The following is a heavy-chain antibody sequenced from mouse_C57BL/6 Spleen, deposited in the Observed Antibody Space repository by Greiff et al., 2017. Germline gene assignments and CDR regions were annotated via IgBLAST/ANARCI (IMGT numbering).Heavy chain of an antibody. J-gene: IGHJ3*01. CDR2: IYPGSGST. V-gene: IGHV1-55*01. D-gene: IGHD2-4*01. CDR3: ARIYYDYDENWFAY. Sequence: QVQLKQPGAELVKPGASVKMSCKASGYTFTSYWITWVKQRPGQGLEWIGDIYPGSGSTNYNEKFKSKATLTVDTSSSTAYMQLSSLTSEDSAVYYCARIYYDYDENWFAYWGQGTLVTVSA. CDR1: GYTFTSYW.